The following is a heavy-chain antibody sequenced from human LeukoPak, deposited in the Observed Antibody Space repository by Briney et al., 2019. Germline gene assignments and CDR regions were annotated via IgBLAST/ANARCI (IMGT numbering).Heavy chain of an antibody. CDR1: GYSFTIYW. Sequence: GESLKISCKGSGYSFTIYWIGWVRKMPGKGLKWMGIIYPGDSDTRYSPSFQGQVTISADKSITTAYLQCTSLKASDTAMYYCAMGRGSSLYFDYWGQGSLVTVSS. V-gene: IGHV5-51*01. D-gene: IGHD6-13*01. CDR2: IYPGDSDT. CDR3: AMGRGSSLYFDY. J-gene: IGHJ4*02.